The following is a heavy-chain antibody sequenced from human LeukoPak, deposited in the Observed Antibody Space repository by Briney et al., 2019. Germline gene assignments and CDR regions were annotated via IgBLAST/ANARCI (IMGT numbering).Heavy chain of an antibody. CDR1: GFTFGDYA. D-gene: IGHD2-2*01. V-gene: IGHV3-49*04. Sequence: PGGSLRLSCTSSGFTFGDYAMSWVRQAPGKGLEWLGFVRSKTYGGTTEYAASVKGRFTISRDDSKSIAYLQMNSLKTEDTAVYYCTRGYCSSASCLGFDYWGQGTLVTVSS. J-gene: IGHJ4*02. CDR2: VRSKTYGGTT. CDR3: TRGYCSSASCLGFDY.